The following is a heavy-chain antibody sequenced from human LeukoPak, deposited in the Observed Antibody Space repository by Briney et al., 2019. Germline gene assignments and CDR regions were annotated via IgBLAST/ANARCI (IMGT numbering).Heavy chain of an antibody. J-gene: IGHJ5*02. CDR2: IYHSGST. D-gene: IGHD3-16*02. Sequence: PSETLSLTCTVSGYSISSGYYWGWIRQPPGKGLEWIGSIYHSGSTYYNPSLKSRVTISVDTSKNQFSLKLSSVTAADTAVYYCARARTDYDYVWGSYRFWFDPWGQGTLVTVSS. CDR1: GYSISSGYY. V-gene: IGHV4-38-2*02. CDR3: ARARTDYDYVWGSYRFWFDP.